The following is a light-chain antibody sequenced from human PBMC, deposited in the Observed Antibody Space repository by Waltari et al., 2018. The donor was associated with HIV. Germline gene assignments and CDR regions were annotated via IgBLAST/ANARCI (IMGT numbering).Light chain of an antibody. J-gene: IGLJ1*01. Sequence: SGTPGQRVTISCSGSSSNIGSNYVYWYQQLPGTAPKLLIYRNNQRPSGVPDRFSGSKSGTSASLAISGLRSEDEADYYCAAWDGRRGVFGTGTKVTVL. CDR2: RNN. CDR1: SSNIGSNY. CDR3: AAWDGRRGV. V-gene: IGLV1-47*01.